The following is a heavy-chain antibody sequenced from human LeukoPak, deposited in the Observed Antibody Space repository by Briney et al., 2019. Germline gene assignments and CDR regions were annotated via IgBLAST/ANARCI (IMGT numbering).Heavy chain of an antibody. Sequence: SETLSLTCAVYGGSFSGYYWSWIRQPPGKGLEWIEEINHSGSTNYNPSLKSRVTISVDTSKNQFSLKLSSVTAADTAVYYCARGLIGSSSVWFDPWGQGTLVTVSS. CDR3: ARGLIGSSSVWFDP. CDR2: INHSGST. D-gene: IGHD6-6*01. V-gene: IGHV4-34*01. J-gene: IGHJ5*02. CDR1: GGSFSGYY.